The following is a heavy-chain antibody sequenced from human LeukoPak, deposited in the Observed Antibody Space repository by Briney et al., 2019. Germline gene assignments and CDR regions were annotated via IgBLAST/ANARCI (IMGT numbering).Heavy chain of an antibody. Sequence: PGGSLRLSCAASGFTFSSYSMNWVRQAPGKGLEWVSYISSSSSTIYYADSVKGRFTISRDNAKNSLYLQMNSLRAEDTAVYYCARALRITMVRGVNAYWGQGTLVTVSS. CDR2: ISSSSSTI. CDR1: GFTFSSYS. D-gene: IGHD3-10*01. V-gene: IGHV3-48*04. J-gene: IGHJ4*02. CDR3: ARALRITMVRGVNAY.